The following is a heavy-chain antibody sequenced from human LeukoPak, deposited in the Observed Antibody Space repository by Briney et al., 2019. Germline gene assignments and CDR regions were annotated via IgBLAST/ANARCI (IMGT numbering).Heavy chain of an antibody. CDR3: ARAGYYYDSSGYWDYFDY. J-gene: IGHJ4*02. Sequence: ASVKVSFKASGYTFTGYYMHWVRQAPGQGLEWMGWINPNSGGTNYAQKFQGRVTMTRDTSISTAYMELSRLRSDDTAVYYCARAGYYYDSSGYWDYFDYGGTGTLVTVSS. D-gene: IGHD3-22*01. V-gene: IGHV1-2*02. CDR1: GYTFTGYY. CDR2: INPNSGGT.